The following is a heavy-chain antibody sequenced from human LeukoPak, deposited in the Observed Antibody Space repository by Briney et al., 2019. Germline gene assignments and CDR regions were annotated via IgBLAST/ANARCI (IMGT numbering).Heavy chain of an antibody. J-gene: IGHJ5*02. D-gene: IGHD1-26*01. V-gene: IGHV1-24*01. CDR3: ATTGPGIVGATIDNWFDP. CDR2: FDTEDGET. CDR1: GYTLTELS. Sequence: ASVTVSCKVSGYTLTELSMHWVRQAPGKGLEWMGGFDTEDGETIYAQKFQGRVTMTEDTSTDTAYMELSSLRSEDTAVYYCATTGPGIVGATIDNWFDPWGQGTLVTVSS.